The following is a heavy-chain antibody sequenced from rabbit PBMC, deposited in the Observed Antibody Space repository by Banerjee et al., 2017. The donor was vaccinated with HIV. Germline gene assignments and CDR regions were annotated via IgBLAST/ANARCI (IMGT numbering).Heavy chain of an antibody. CDR1: GFSFSSSYY. V-gene: IGHV1S40*01. Sequence: QSLEESGGDLVKPGASLTLTCTASGFSFSSSYYMCWVRQAPGKGLEWIGCINTGSDRTYYASWTKVRFTISKTSTTVTLQMTSLTAADTATYFCARGYSYIGDGGATYFNLWGQGTLVTVS. CDR3: ARGYSYIGDGGATYFNL. CDR2: INTGSDRT. D-gene: IGHD6-1*01. J-gene: IGHJ4*01.